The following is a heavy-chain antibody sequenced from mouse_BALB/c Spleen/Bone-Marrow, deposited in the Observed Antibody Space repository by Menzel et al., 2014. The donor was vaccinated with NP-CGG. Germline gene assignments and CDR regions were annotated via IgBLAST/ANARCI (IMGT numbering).Heavy chain of an antibody. CDR1: VYTFTSYW. J-gene: IGHJ2*01. Sequence: QVQLQQSGAEPVRPGASVKLSCKASVYTFTSYWINWVKQRPGRGLEWIGNIYPSDSYTNYNQKFKDKATLTVDKSSSTAYMQLSSPTSEDSAVYYCTRSYGSSYEYYFDYWGQGTTLTVSS. D-gene: IGHD1-1*01. CDR2: IYPSDSYT. V-gene: IGHV1-69*02. CDR3: TRSYGSSYEYYFDY.